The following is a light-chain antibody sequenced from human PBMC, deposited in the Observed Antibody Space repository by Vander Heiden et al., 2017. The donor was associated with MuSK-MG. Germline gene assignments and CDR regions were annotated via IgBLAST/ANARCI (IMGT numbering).Light chain of an antibody. CDR2: DAS. CDR3: QQRSNLLT. Sequence: EIVLTQSPATLSLSPGERATLSCRASQSVSSCLAWYQQKPGQAPRLLIYDASNRANGIPDRFSGSGSGTDFTLTSSSREPEDFAVYYWQQRSNLLTFGGGTKVEIK. J-gene: IGKJ4*01. CDR1: QSVSSC. V-gene: IGKV3-11*01.